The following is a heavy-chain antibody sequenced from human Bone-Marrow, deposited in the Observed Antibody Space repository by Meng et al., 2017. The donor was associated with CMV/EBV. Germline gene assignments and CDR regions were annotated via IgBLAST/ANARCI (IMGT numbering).Heavy chain of an antibody. CDR2: ISSSSSYI. CDR3: AKHQGFCSGASCYSMDY. J-gene: IGHJ4*02. CDR1: GFTFSSYS. Sequence: GESLKISCAASGFTFSSYSMNWVRQAPGKGLEWVSSISSSSSYIYYADSVKGRFTISRDNSKNTLYLQMNNLSAEDTAVYYCAKHQGFCSGASCYSMDYWGQGTLVTGS. V-gene: IGHV3-21*04. D-gene: IGHD2-15*01.